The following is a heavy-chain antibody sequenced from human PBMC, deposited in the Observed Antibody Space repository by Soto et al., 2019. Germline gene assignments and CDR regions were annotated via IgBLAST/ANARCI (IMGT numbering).Heavy chain of an antibody. CDR2: INPNSGGT. V-gene: IGHV1-2*04. D-gene: IGHD3-22*01. J-gene: IGHJ6*02. CDR1: GYTFTGYY. CDR3: ARDSPYYYDSSGYSPLPYYYYYGMDV. Sequence: ASVKVSCKASGYTFTGYYIHWVRQAPGQGLEWMGWINPNSGGTNYAQKFQGWVTMTRDTSISTAYMELSRLRSDDTAVYYCARDSPYYYDSSGYSPLPYYYYYGMDVWGQGTTVTV.